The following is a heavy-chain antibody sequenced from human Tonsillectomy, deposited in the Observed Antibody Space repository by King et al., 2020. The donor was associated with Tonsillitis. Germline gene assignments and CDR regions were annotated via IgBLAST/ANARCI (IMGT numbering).Heavy chain of an antibody. J-gene: IGHJ4*02. V-gene: IGHV3-33*01. D-gene: IGHD3-22*01. CDR2: IWYDGSNK. CDR1: GFTFSSYG. Sequence: VQLVESGGGVVQPGRSLRLSCAASGFTFSSYGMHWVRQAPGKGLEWVAVIWYDGSNKYYADSVKGRFTISRDNSKNTLYLQMNSLRAEDTAVYYCARDPIRDYYDSSGPGNWGQGTLVTVPS. CDR3: ARDPIRDYYDSSGPGN.